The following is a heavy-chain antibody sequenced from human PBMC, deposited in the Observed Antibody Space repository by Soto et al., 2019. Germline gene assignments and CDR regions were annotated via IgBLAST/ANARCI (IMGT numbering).Heavy chain of an antibody. D-gene: IGHD1-1*01. CDR2: IYYSGST. V-gene: IGHV4-39*01. Sequence: RSLTCTVSGGSISSSSYYWGWIRQPPGKGLEWIGSIYYSGSTFYNPSLKSRVTISVDTSKNQFSLKLSSVTAADTAVYYCARHGNRTPNFDYWGQGTLVTVSS. CDR1: GGSISSSSYY. J-gene: IGHJ4*02. CDR3: ARHGNRTPNFDY.